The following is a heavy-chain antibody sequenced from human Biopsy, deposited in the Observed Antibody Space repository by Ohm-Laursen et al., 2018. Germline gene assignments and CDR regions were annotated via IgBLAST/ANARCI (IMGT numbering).Heavy chain of an antibody. CDR1: GYTFTTYG. CDR3: ARDYYPYVDYLKDVPLCDS. CDR2: INTYSGNT. J-gene: IGHJ4*02. V-gene: IGHV1-18*01. D-gene: IGHD4-17*01. Sequence: GASVKVSCKASGYTFTTYGISWVRQAPGQGLEWMGWINTYSGNTNYGKKFHDRVIMTSDTSTSTAYLEHRSLRSDDTAVYYCARDYYPYVDYLKDVPLCDSWGQETLVTVSS.